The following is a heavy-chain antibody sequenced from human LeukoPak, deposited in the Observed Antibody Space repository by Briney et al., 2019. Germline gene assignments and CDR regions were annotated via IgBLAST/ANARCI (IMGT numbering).Heavy chain of an antibody. CDR3: ARVRVVAGTRASWFDP. V-gene: IGHV4-59*11. CDR2: ISDGGSS. CDR1: GGSISSHY. D-gene: IGHD6-19*01. Sequence: SETLSLTCTVSGGSISSHYWSWIRQPPGKGLEWIGYISDGGSSNYNPSLRSRVTIEIDTSKNQFSLKLPSVTAADTAVYYCARVRVVAGTRASWFDPWGQGALVTVSS. J-gene: IGHJ5*02.